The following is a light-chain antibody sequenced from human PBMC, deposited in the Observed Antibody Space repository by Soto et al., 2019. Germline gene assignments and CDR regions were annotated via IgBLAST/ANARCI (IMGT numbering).Light chain of an antibody. CDR3: AAWDVSLVV. J-gene: IGLJ2*01. V-gene: IGLV1-44*01. CDR1: SSNIGTNT. CDR2: SDN. Sequence: QTVVTQPPSASGTPGQRVTISCSGSSSNIGTNTVIWYQQLPGAAPKLLIYSDNQRPSGVPDRFSGSKSGTSASLAISGLQSEDEVDYYCAAWDVSLVVFGGGTKLTVL.